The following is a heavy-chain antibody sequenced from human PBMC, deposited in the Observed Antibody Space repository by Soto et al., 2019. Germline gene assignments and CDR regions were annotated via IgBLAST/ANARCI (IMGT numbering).Heavy chain of an antibody. CDR3: ARDSVDSAMAAFYYYGMDV. Sequence: PGGSLRLSCAASGFTFSSYWMSWVRQAPGKGLEWVANIKEDGSEKHYVDFVEGRFTISRDNAKNSLYLQMNSLRAEDTAVYYCARDSVDSAMAAFYYYGMDVWGQGTTVTVSS. V-gene: IGHV3-7*01. J-gene: IGHJ6*02. CDR1: GFTFSSYW. CDR2: IKEDGSEK. D-gene: IGHD5-18*01.